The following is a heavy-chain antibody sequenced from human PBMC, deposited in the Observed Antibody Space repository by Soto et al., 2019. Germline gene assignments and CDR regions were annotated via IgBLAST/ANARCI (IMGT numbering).Heavy chain of an antibody. CDR3: ARQLDSSGYYWAI. D-gene: IGHD3-22*01. CDR2: IYPADSDT. V-gene: IGHV5-51*01. Sequence: GESLKISCKGSGYTFTNHWIAWVRQMPGKGLEWMGIIYPADSDTRYSPSFQGQVTISADKSISTAYLQWSSLKASDTAMYYCARQLDSSGYYWAIWGQGTMVTVSS. J-gene: IGHJ3*02. CDR1: GYTFTNHW.